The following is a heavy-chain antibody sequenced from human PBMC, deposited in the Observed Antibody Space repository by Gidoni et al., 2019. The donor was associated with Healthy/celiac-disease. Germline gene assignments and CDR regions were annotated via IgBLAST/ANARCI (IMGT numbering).Heavy chain of an antibody. CDR3: AKGTVTPFSGWFDP. V-gene: IGHV3-43*01. D-gene: IGHD4-17*01. CDR1: GFPFDDYT. J-gene: IGHJ5*02. CDR2: ISWDGGST. Sequence: EVQLVESGGVVVQPGGSLRLSCAASGFPFDDYTMHWVRQAPGKGLEWVSLISWDGGSTYYADSVKGRFTISRDNSKNSLYLQMNSLRTEDTALYYCAKGTVTPFSGWFDPWGQGTLVTVSS.